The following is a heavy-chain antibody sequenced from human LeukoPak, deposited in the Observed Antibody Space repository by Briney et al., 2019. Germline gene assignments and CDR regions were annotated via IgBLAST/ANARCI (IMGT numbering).Heavy chain of an antibody. CDR2: IKQDGSET. D-gene: IGHD2-8*01. J-gene: IGHJ4*02. Sequence: GGSLRLSCTASGFSFSDHYMSWVRQAPGKGLEWVANIKQDGSETYYVDSVKGRFTISRDNAKNSLFLQMNSLTAEDTAVYYCARKGGTRGPLNYWGQGTLVTVSS. CDR3: ARKGGTRGPLNY. V-gene: IGHV3-7*01. CDR1: GFSFSDHY.